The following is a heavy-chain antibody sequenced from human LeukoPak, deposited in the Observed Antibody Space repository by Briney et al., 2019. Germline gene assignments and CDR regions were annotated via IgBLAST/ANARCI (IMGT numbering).Heavy chain of an antibody. CDR2: IYYSGST. V-gene: IGHV4-39*07. J-gene: IGHJ5*02. CDR1: GGSISSSSYY. CDR3: AGDSSGYAP. D-gene: IGHD3-22*01. Sequence: SETLSLTCTVSGGSISSSSYYWGWIRQPPGKGLEWIGSIYYSGSTYYNPSLKSRVTISVDTSKNQFSLKLSSVTAADTAVYYCAGDSSGYAPWGQGTLVTVSS.